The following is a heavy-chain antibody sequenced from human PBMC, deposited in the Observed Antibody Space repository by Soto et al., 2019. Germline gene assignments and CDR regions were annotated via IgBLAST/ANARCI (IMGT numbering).Heavy chain of an antibody. CDR3: ARSTQYSASLEFDY. J-gene: IGHJ4*02. D-gene: IGHD1-1*01. CDR1: GYTFTDYF. Sequence: QVHLVQSGAEVRKPGASVKVACTASGYTFTDYFIHWVRQAPGQGLEWMGWINPATGGTVFAQNFQGRVTMARDTPVNTVNMELSSLRSGDTALYYCARSTQYSASLEFDYWGQGTLVAVSS. CDR2: INPATGGT. V-gene: IGHV1-2*02.